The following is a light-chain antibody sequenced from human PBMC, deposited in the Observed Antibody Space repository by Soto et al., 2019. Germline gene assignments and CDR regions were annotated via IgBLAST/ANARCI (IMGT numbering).Light chain of an antibody. CDR3: QKYNTYSWT. Sequence: DIQMTQSPSTLSASVGDRVTITCRASQSISSWLAWYQQKPGKAPKLLIYKASSLESGVPSRFSGSGSGTEFTLTIRLLQPDDFAIYYCQKYNTYSWTFGQGTKVEIK. CDR1: QSISSW. CDR2: KAS. J-gene: IGKJ1*01. V-gene: IGKV1-5*03.